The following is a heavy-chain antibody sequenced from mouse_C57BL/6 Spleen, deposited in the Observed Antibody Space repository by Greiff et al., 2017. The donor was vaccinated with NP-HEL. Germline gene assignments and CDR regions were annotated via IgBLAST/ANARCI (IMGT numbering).Heavy chain of an antibody. CDR3: AVGLFDY. J-gene: IGHJ2*01. CDR2: IGSGGST. V-gene: IGHV2-2*01. CDR1: GFSLTSYG. Sequence: QVQLKQSGPGLVQPSQSLSITCTVSGFSLTSYGVHWVRQSPGKGLEWLGVIGSGGSTDYNAAFISRLSISKDNSNSQVFFKMKSLQADDTAIYYCAVGLFDYWGQGTTLTVSS. D-gene: IGHD4-1*01.